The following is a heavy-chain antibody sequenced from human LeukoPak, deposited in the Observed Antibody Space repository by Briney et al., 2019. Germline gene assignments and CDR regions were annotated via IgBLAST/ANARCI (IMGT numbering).Heavy chain of an antibody. D-gene: IGHD6-13*01. CDR1: GLPFSTCA. V-gene: IGHV3-23*01. CDR2: ITDTGTT. CDR3: AKDQGSSSWYTSFLFDY. J-gene: IGHJ4*02. Sequence: GGSLRLSCAASGLPFSTCAMSWVRQAPGKGLEWVTSITDTGTTYYADSVKGRFTISRDNSKNTLYLQMNSLRAEDTAVYYCAKDQGSSSWYTSFLFDYWGQGTLVTVSS.